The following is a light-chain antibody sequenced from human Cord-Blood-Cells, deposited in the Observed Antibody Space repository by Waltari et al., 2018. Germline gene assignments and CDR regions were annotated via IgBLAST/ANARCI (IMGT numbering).Light chain of an antibody. V-gene: IGKV3-20*01. CDR2: GAS. J-gene: IGKJ1*01. CDR3: QQYGSSPPT. Sequence: EIVLTQSPGTLSLSPGERATLSCRASQSVSSSYLAWYQQKPGQAPRLLIYGASSRATGIPDRFSGSWSGTDFTLTISRLESEDFAVYYCQQYGSSPPTFGQGTKVEIK. CDR1: QSVSSSY.